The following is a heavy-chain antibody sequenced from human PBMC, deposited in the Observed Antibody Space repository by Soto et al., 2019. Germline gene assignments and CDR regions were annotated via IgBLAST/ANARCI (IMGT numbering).Heavy chain of an antibody. CDR3: AREPYEQYYYYGMDV. V-gene: IGHV1-3*01. D-gene: IGHD3-22*01. J-gene: IGHJ6*02. CDR2: INAGNGNT. Sequence: ASVKVSCKASGYTFTSYAMHWVLQAPGQRLEWMGWINAGNGNTKYSQKFQGRVTITRDTSASTAYMELSSLRSEDTAVYYCAREPYEQYYYYGMDVWGPGTTVTVSS. CDR1: GYTFTSYA.